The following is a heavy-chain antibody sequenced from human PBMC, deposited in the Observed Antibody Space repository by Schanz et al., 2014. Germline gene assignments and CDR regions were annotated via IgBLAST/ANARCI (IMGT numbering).Heavy chain of an antibody. D-gene: IGHD2-15*01. CDR3: AKTPREYCNYDNCPNWFDS. Sequence: EVQLLESGGGLVQPGGSLRLSCAASGFTFSAYAMTWVRQIPGKGLEWVSAISASGGTTYYADSVKGRFTISRDNSKNTLYLQMNSLRAEDTAVYYCAKTPREYCNYDNCPNWFDSWCQGTLVTGSS. J-gene: IGHJ5*01. V-gene: IGHV3-23*01. CDR2: ISASGGTT. CDR1: GFTFSAYA.